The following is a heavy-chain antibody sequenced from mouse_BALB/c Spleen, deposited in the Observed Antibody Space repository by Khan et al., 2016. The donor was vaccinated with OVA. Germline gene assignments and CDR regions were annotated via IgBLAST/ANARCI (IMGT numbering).Heavy chain of an antibody. Sequence: VHVKQSGAELVKPGASVRLSCTASGFNIKDYYINWVKQRPEQGLEWIGRIAPDNGNTKYAPKFQDQATISSDTSANTSYLQISSLTSEDTAVYYCARPTYDPRYFDDWGEGTTVTVSS. CDR2: IAPDNGNT. D-gene: IGHD2-3*01. CDR3: ARPTYDPRYFDD. CDR1: GFNIKDYY. J-gene: IGHJ1*01. V-gene: IGHV14-3*02.